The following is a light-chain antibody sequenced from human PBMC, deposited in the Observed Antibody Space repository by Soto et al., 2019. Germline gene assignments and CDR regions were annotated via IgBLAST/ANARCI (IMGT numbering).Light chain of an antibody. V-gene: IGLV2-23*02. CDR1: SSNVGSYDL. CDR2: EVT. CDR3: CSYAASNTLI. Sequence: QSALTQHASVSGSPGQSITISCTGTSSNVGSYDLVSWYQQHPGKAPKLLIYEVTKRPSGVSNRFSGSKSGNTASLTISGLQAEDEADYACCSYAASNTLIFGGGTKLTVL. J-gene: IGLJ2*01.